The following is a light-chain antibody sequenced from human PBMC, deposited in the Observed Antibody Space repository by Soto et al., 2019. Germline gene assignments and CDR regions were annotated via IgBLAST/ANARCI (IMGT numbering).Light chain of an antibody. J-gene: IGKJ4*01. V-gene: IGKV1-39*01. Sequence: DIQMTQSPSSLSASVGDRVTITCRASQSISSYLNWYQQKPGKAPNLLIYAASSLQSGVPSRFSGSGSGTVFTLTISSLQPEDFATYFCQQSYTLSPLTFGGGTKVDIK. CDR2: AAS. CDR3: QQSYTLSPLT. CDR1: QSISSY.